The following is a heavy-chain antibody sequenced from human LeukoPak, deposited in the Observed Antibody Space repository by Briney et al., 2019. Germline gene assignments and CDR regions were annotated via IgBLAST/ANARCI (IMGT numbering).Heavy chain of an antibody. CDR3: TRDPEEGIADY. CDR1: GFTFGDYA. Sequence: HPGGSLRLSCTTSGFTFGDYAMSWFRQAPGKGLEWVGFIRSKAYGGTTEYAASVKGRFTISRDDSKSIAYLQMNSLKTEDTAVYYCTRDPEEGIADYWGQGNLVTVSS. V-gene: IGHV3-49*03. CDR2: IRSKAYGGTT. D-gene: IGHD6-13*01. J-gene: IGHJ4*02.